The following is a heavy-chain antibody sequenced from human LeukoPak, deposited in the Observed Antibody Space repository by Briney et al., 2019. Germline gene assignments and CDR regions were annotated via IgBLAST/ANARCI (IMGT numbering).Heavy chain of an antibody. Sequence: GGSLRLSCAVSGFTFSTYGMHWVRQAPGKGLEWVTVMWNHGRNQYYADSVRGRFTISRDNSNNTLHLQMNSLRAEDTAVYYCAKITDRVVVVPVAIGNWGQGTLVTVSS. D-gene: IGHD2-2*02. CDR3: AKITDRVVVVPVAIGN. CDR2: MWNHGRNQ. CDR1: GFTFSTYG. V-gene: IGHV3-30*02. J-gene: IGHJ4*02.